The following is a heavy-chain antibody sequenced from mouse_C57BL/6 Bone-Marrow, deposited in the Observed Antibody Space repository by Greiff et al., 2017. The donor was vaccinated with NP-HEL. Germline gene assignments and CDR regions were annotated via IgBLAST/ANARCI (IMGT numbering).Heavy chain of an antibody. CDR1: GYAFSSYW. V-gene: IGHV1-80*01. D-gene: IGHD1-1*01. CDR2: IYPGDGDT. CDR3: ARFTTVVATSLDY. J-gene: IGHJ2*01. Sequence: VQLQQSGAELVKPGASVKISCKASGYAFSSYWMNWVKQRPGKGLEWIGQIYPGDGDTNYNGKFKGKATLTADKSSSTAYMQLSSLTSEDSAVYFCARFTTVVATSLDYWGQGTTLTVSS.